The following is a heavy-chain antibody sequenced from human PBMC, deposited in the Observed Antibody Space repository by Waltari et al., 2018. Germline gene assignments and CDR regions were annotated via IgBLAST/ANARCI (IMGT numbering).Heavy chain of an antibody. CDR1: GFTFSSYG. V-gene: IGHV3-33*01. CDR2: IWYDGSNK. Sequence: QVQLVESGGGVVQPGRSLRLSCAASGFTFSSYGMPWVRQAPGKGRAWVAVIWYDGSNKYDADSVKGRFTIARDNSKNTLYLQMNSLRAEDTAVYYGARGMAFWSGYYTGTHGMDVWGQGTTVTVSS. D-gene: IGHD3-3*01. J-gene: IGHJ6*02. CDR3: ARGMAFWSGYYTGTHGMDV.